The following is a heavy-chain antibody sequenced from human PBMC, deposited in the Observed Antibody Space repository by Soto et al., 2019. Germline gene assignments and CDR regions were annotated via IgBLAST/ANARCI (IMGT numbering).Heavy chain of an antibody. V-gene: IGHV4-34*01. CDR3: ATPIQYSSSSGLPGD. Sequence: QVQLQQWGAGLLKPSETLSLTCAVYGGSFSGYYWSWIRQPPGKGLEWIGEINHSGSTNYNPSLKSRVTISVDTSKNQFSLKLSSVTAADTAVYYCATPIQYSSSSGLPGDWGQGTLVTVSS. CDR2: INHSGST. CDR1: GGSFSGYY. D-gene: IGHD6-13*01. J-gene: IGHJ4*02.